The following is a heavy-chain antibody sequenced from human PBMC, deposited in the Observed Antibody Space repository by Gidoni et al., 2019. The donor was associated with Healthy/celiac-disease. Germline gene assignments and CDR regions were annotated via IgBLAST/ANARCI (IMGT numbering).Heavy chain of an antibody. CDR2: INHSGST. CDR1: GGSFSGYY. J-gene: IGHJ4*02. D-gene: IGHD5-18*01. CDR3: ARGQGGRGYSYGHQSTFDY. Sequence: QVQLQQWGAGLLKPSETLSLTCAVYGGSFSGYYWSWIRQPPGKGLEWIGEINHSGSTNYNPSLKSRVTISVDTSKIQFSLKLSSVTAADTAVYYCARGQGGRGYSYGHQSTFDYWGQGTLVTVSS. V-gene: IGHV4-34*01.